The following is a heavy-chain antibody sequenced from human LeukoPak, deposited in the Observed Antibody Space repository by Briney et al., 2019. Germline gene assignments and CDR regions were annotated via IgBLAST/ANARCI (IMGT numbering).Heavy chain of an antibody. V-gene: IGHV3-23*01. D-gene: IGHD1-14*01. J-gene: IGHJ4*02. CDR1: GLSFSSFA. Sequence: GGSLRLSCAASGLSFSSFAMSWVRQGPARGLEWVSSIRGNGDTFYPDSVKGRFTLSSDISRNTVYFHLNNLRVEDTAIYYCARASWVSTTDAVRWGQGTLVTVSS. CDR3: ARASWVSTTDAVR. CDR2: IRGNGDT.